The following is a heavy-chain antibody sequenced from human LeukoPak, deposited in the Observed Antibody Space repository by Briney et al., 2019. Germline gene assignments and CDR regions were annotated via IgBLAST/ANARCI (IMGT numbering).Heavy chain of an antibody. Sequence: PGESLRLSCAASGFTFSSYEMNWVRQAPGKGLEWVSYISSSGSTIYYADSVKGRFTSSRDDTKNSLYLQMNSLRAEDTALYYCAREGLAFDYWGQGTLVTVSS. D-gene: IGHD3/OR15-3a*01. CDR1: GFTFSSYE. V-gene: IGHV3-48*03. CDR2: ISSSGSTI. CDR3: AREGLAFDY. J-gene: IGHJ4*02.